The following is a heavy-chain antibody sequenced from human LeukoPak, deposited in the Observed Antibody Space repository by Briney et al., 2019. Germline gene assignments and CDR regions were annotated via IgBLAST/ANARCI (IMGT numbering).Heavy chain of an antibody. J-gene: IGHJ3*02. Sequence: ASVKVSCKASGYTFSNYGLSWVRQAPGQGLEWMGGIIPIFGTANYAQKFQGRVTITTDESTSTAYMELSSLRSEDTAVYYCARGVRFLEWLSTPGAFDIWGQGTMVTVSS. CDR2: IIPIFGTA. CDR3: ARGVRFLEWLSTPGAFDI. CDR1: GYTFSNYG. V-gene: IGHV1-69*05. D-gene: IGHD3-3*01.